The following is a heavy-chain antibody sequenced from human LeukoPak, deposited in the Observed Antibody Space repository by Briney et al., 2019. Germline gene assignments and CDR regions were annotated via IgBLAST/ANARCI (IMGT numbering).Heavy chain of an antibody. CDR2: VTGTGHRS. CDR1: GFNLNNYA. D-gene: IGHD5-18*01. J-gene: IGHJ5*02. Sequence: GGSVRLSCAVSGFNLNNYAMSWVRQAPGKGLEWVATVTGTGHRSYYADSVKGRFTISRDNAKNSLYLQMNSLRAEDTAVYYCARAGYSYGYNWFDPWGQGTLVTVSS. V-gene: IGHV3-23*01. CDR3: ARAGYSYGYNWFDP.